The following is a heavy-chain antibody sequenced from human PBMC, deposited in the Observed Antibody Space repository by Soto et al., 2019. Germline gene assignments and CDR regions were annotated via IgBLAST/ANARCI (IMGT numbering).Heavy chain of an antibody. Sequence: ASVKVSCKASGYTFTSYDINWVRQATGQGLERMGWMNPNSGNTGYAQKFQDRVTITRNMSTSTSYMELSSLRSEDTAVYYCLAGDILVVPADYYYYYGMDVWGQGTTVTVSS. D-gene: IGHD2-2*01. CDR1: GYTFTSYD. CDR2: MNPNSGNT. V-gene: IGHV1-8*01. J-gene: IGHJ6*02. CDR3: LAGDILVVPADYYYYYGMDV.